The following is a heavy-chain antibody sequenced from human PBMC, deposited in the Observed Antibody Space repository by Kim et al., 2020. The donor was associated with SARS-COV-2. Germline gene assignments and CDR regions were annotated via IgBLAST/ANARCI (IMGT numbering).Heavy chain of an antibody. Sequence: SETLSLICTVSGYSISSGYYWGWIRQPPGKGLEWIGSIYHSGSTYYNPSLKSRVTISVDTSKNQFSLKLSSVTAADTAVYYCARDSSSWSYWGQGTLVTV. CDR3: ARDSSSWSY. CDR1: GYSISSGYY. CDR2: IYHSGST. D-gene: IGHD6-13*01. V-gene: IGHV4-38-2*02. J-gene: IGHJ4*02.